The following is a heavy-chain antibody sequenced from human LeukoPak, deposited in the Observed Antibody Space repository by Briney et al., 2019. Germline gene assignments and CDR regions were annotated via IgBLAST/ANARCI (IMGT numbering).Heavy chain of an antibody. CDR2: IYYSGIT. J-gene: IGHJ3*02. CDR1: GGSISSSSYY. CDR3: ATQDRYYYDSSGYGAFDI. Sequence: SETLSLXCTVSGGSISSSSYYWDWSRQPPGKGLEWIGSIYYSGITYYNPSLKSRVTISVDTSKNQFSLKLSSVTAADTAVYYCATQDRYYYDSSGYGAFDIWGQGTMVTVSS. D-gene: IGHD3-22*01. V-gene: IGHV4-39*01.